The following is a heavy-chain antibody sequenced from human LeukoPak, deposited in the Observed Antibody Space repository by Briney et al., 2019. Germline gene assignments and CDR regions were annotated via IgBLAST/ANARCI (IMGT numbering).Heavy chain of an antibody. CDR2: VRFDGINE. Sequence: GGSLRLSCAASGFTFSSYGMHWVRQAPGNGLEWVAFVRFDGINEYYTDSVKGRFAISRDNSKNTLYLQMNSLRAEDTAVYYCAKDSGGSFLVSEIYYWGQGTLVTVSS. J-gene: IGHJ4*02. D-gene: IGHD3-16*01. CDR3: AKDSGGSFLVSEIYY. CDR1: GFTFSSYG. V-gene: IGHV3-30*02.